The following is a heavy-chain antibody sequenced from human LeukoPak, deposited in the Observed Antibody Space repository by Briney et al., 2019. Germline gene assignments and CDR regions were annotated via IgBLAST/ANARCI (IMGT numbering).Heavy chain of an antibody. CDR2: INPNSGGT. CDR3: VRGGTVTTPYFDY. J-gene: IGHJ4*02. Sequence: ASVKVSCKASGYTFTGYYMHWVRQAPGQGLEWMGWINPNSGGTNYAQKFQGRVTMTRDTSISTAYMELSRLRSDDTAVYYCVRGGTVTTPYFDYWGQGTLVTVSS. CDR1: GYTFTGYY. V-gene: IGHV1-2*02. D-gene: IGHD4-17*01.